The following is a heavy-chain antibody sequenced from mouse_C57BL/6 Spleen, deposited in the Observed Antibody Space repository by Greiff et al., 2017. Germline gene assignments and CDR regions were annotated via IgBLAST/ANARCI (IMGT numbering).Heavy chain of an antibody. D-gene: IGHD1-1*01. V-gene: IGHV1-26*01. CDR2: INPNNGGT. Sequence: EVKLQQSGPELVKPGASVKISCKASGYTFTDYYMNWVKQSHGKSLEWIGDINPNNGGTSYNQKFKGKATLTVDKSSSTAYMELRSLTSEDSAVXYCARDYGSSDWYFDVWGTGTTVTVSS. J-gene: IGHJ1*03. CDR1: GYTFTDYY. CDR3: ARDYGSSDWYFDV.